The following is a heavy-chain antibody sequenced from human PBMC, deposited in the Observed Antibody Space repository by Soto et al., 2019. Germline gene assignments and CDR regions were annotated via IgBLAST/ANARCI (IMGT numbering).Heavy chain of an antibody. Sequence: QVQLVQSGAEVKKPGASVKVSCKASGYTFTSYYISWVRQAPGQGLEWMGWISAYNGNTNYPQKIQGRVTLTTDTSTRTAYMELRSLRSDDNALYSCARDSPPIASWGQGTLVTVSS. D-gene: IGHD3-3*02. J-gene: IGHJ5*02. V-gene: IGHV1-18*01. CDR1: GYTFTSYY. CDR3: ARDSPPIAS. CDR2: ISAYNGNT.